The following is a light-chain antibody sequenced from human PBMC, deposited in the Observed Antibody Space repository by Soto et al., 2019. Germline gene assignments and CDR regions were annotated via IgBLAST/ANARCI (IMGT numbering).Light chain of an antibody. CDR3: EVWASTAEFFV. CDR1: KMGSRM. Sequence: SYELTQPPSVSVAPGETAKITCGGDKMGSRMVVWYKQRPGKALVAVVFDATDRPSGIPDRISASRSEDAATLTISRVDAGDEADYYCEVWASTAEFFVFGSGTRSPS. CDR2: DAT. J-gene: IGLJ1*01. V-gene: IGLV3-21*02.